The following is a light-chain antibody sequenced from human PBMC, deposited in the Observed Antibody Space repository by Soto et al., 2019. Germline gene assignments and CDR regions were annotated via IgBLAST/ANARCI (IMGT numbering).Light chain of an antibody. V-gene: IGLV2-8*01. Sequence: QSALTQPPSASGSPGQSVTISCTGTSSDVGGYNYVSWYQQHPGKAPKLMFYEVSKRPSGVPDRFSGSKSGNTASLTVSGLQAEDEADYYCSSYAGSNSYVFGTGTKLTVL. CDR1: SSDVGGYNY. CDR3: SSYAGSNSYV. CDR2: EVS. J-gene: IGLJ1*01.